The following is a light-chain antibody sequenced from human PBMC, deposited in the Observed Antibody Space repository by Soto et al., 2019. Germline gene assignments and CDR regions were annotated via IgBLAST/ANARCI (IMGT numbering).Light chain of an antibody. V-gene: IGKV3-20*01. J-gene: IGKJ3*01. CDR1: QSVSSSD. CDR2: GAS. CDR3: QHYGSSLFT. Sequence: EIVLTQSPGTLSLSPGERATLSCRASQSVSSSDLVWYQQKRGQAPRLLIYGASSRATGIPDRFSGSVSGTDFTLTISRLEPEAFAVYYCQHYGSSLFTFGPGTKVDI.